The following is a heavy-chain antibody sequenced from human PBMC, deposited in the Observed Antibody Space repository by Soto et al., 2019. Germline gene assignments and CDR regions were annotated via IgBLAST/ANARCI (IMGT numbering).Heavy chain of an antibody. D-gene: IGHD6-19*01. CDR2: ISYDGSNK. V-gene: IGHV3-30-3*01. CDR1: GFTFSSYA. Sequence: ESGGGVVQPGRSLRLSCAASGFTFSSYAMHWVRQAPGKGLEWVAVISYDGSNKYYADSVKGRFTISRDNSKNTLYLQMNSLRAEDTAVYYYARGEQWLVAHWYFDLWGRGTLVTVSS. CDR3: ARGEQWLVAHWYFDL. J-gene: IGHJ2*01.